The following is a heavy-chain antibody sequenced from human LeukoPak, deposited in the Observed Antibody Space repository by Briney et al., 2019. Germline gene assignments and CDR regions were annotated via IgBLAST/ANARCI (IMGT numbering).Heavy chain of an antibody. CDR3: AKDGSTAVNAFDY. CDR1: GFTFSSYG. CDR2: ISYDGSNK. D-gene: IGHD4-23*01. Sequence: GGSLRLSCAASGFTFSSYGMHWVRQAPGKGLEWVAVISYDGSNKYYADSVKGRFTISRDNSKNTLYLQMNSLRAEDTAVYYCAKDGSTAVNAFDYWGQGTLVTVSS. J-gene: IGHJ4*02. V-gene: IGHV3-30*18.